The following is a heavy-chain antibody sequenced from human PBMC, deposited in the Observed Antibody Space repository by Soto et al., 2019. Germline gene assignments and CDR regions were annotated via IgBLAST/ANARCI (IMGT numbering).Heavy chain of an antibody. J-gene: IGHJ4*02. CDR3: TKGASYYGSGSSDY. Sequence: PGGSLRLSCEGSGFTFRNHNMNWVRQAPGKGLEWVAVISYDGSNKYYADSAKGRFTISRDNSENTLDLQMNSLTTEDTAVYYCTKGASYYGSGSSDYWGQGTLVTVSS. CDR1: GFTFRNHN. V-gene: IGHV3-30*18. D-gene: IGHD3-10*01. CDR2: ISYDGSNK.